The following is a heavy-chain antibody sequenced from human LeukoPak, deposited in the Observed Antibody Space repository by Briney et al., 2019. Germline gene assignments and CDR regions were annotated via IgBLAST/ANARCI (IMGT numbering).Heavy chain of an antibody. CDR1: GYTFTSYG. V-gene: IGHV1-18*01. D-gene: IGHD1-26*01. CDR3: ARLNPSGFDY. CDR2: ISAYNGDT. Sequence: EASVKVSCRASGYTFTSYGISWVRQAPGQGLEWMGWISAYNGDTNYAQNLQGRVTMTTDTSTSTAYMELRSLRSDDTAVYYCARLNPSGFDYWGQGTLVTVSS. J-gene: IGHJ4*02.